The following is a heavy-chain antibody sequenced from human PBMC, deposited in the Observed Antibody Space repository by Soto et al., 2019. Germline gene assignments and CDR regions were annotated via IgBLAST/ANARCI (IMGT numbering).Heavy chain of an antibody. V-gene: IGHV3-23*01. CDR2: ISGSGGST. D-gene: IGHD2-15*01. Sequence: PGXSLRLSCAASGFTFSSYAISWVGQAPGKGLEWVSAISGSGGSTYYADSVKGRFTISRDNAKNTVYLHMNSLTAEDTAVYYCVRTSLVVAVATREDFWGQGTLVTVSS. CDR1: GFTFSSYA. J-gene: IGHJ4*02. CDR3: VRTSLVVAVATREDF.